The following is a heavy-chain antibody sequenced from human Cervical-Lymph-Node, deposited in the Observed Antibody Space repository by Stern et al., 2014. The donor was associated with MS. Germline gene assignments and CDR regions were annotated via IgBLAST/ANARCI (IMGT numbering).Heavy chain of an antibody. CDR1: GFSLTTTGMR. Sequence: QVTLREPGPALVKPTETLTLTCTFSGFSLTTTGMRVSWIRQPPGKAPEWLVRIDWDDSKFYSTSLKPRLSISKDSSINQVVLTMTNMDPVDTGTYYCAREAYYGMDVWGQGTTVIVSS. CDR2: IDWDDSK. V-gene: IGHV2-70*04. CDR3: AREAYYGMDV. J-gene: IGHJ6*02.